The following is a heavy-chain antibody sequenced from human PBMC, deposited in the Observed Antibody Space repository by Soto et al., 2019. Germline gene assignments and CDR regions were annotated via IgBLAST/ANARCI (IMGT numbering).Heavy chain of an antibody. CDR2: IYYSGRS. Sequence: SETLSLTXTVSGGSITSSSYYWSWIRQPPGKGLEWIGGIYYSGRSYYNPSLKSRVTMSVDTSKNQFSLTLNSVTAADAAVYYCARQRTTVVTQAYFDHWGQGTLVTVSS. V-gene: IGHV4-39*01. CDR1: GGSITSSSYY. D-gene: IGHD4-17*01. CDR3: ARQRTTVVTQAYFDH. J-gene: IGHJ4*02.